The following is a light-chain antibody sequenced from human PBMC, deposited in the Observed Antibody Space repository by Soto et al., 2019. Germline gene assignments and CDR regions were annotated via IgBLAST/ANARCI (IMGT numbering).Light chain of an antibody. J-gene: IGLJ2*01. CDR1: SSDIGRHNL. V-gene: IGLV2-23*01. Sequence: QSALTQPASVSGSPGQSITISCTGTSSDIGRHNLVSWYQQHPGKAPKLMVYEDIERPSGVSDRFSGSMSGNTASLTISGLQTEDEANYYCCSYAGGASVVFGGGTKLTVL. CDR2: EDI. CDR3: CSYAGGASVV.